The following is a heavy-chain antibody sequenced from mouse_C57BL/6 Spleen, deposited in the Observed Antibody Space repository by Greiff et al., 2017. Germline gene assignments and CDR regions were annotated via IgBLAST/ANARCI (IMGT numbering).Heavy chain of an antibody. D-gene: IGHD3-3*01. CDR3: TRGGGTDFDY. CDR1: GYTFTDYE. Sequence: VQLQQSGAELVRPGASVTLSCKASGYTFTDYEMHWVKQTPVHGLEWIGAIDPETGGTAYNQKFKGKAILTADKSSSTAYMELRSLTSEDSAVYYCTRGGGTDFDYWGQGTTLTVSS. V-gene: IGHV1-15*01. CDR2: IDPETGGT. J-gene: IGHJ2*01.